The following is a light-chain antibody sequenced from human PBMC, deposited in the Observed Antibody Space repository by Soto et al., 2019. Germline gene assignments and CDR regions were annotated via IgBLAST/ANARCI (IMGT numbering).Light chain of an antibody. Sequence: EIVLTQSPGTLSLSPGERATLSFRASQSVSNNYLAWYQQKPGQAPRLLIYGASNRATGIPARFSGSGSGTDFTLTISRLEPEDFAVYYCLQYGTFPRTFGQGTEVDNK. CDR3: LQYGTFPRT. J-gene: IGKJ1*01. V-gene: IGKV3-20*01. CDR2: GAS. CDR1: QSVSNNY.